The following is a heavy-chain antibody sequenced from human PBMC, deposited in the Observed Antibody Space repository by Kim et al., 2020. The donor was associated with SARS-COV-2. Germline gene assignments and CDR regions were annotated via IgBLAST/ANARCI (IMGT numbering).Heavy chain of an antibody. V-gene: IGHV3-30*18. CDR3: AKTAATAPGDFDY. Sequence: GGSLRLSCAASGFTFSSYGMHWVRQAPGKGLEWVAVISYDGSNKYYADSVKGRFTISRDNSKNTLYLQMNSLRAEDTAVYYCAKTAATAPGDFDYWGQGTLVTVSS. D-gene: IGHD1-26*01. CDR2: ISYDGSNK. CDR1: GFTFSSYG. J-gene: IGHJ4*02.